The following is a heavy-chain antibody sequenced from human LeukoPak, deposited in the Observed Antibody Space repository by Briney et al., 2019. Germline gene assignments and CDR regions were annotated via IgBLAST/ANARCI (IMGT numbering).Heavy chain of an antibody. Sequence: GGSLRLSCEASGFSFSNYWMSWVRQAPGKGLEWVANIKHDGSEKYYVDSVKGRFTISRDNGKNSLYVQMNSLRAEDTAVYYCAKDSVEMATVSGFDYWGQGTLVTVSS. D-gene: IGHD5-24*01. CDR3: AKDSVEMATVSGFDY. CDR1: GFSFSNYW. J-gene: IGHJ4*02. CDR2: IKHDGSEK. V-gene: IGHV3-7*01.